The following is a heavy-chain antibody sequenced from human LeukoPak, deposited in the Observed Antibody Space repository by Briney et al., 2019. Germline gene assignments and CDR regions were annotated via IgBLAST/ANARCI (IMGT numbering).Heavy chain of an antibody. CDR1: GYTFTSYD. CDR2: MNPNSANT. CDR3: ARTLPGGVVDY. V-gene: IGHV1-8*03. D-gene: IGHD1-14*01. Sequence: ASVKVSCKASGYTFTSYDINWVRQATGQGLEWMGGMNPNSANTGYAQKFQGRVTISRDTSKSTAYMELSSLRSGDTAVYYCARTLPGGVVDYWGQGTLVTVSS. J-gene: IGHJ4*02.